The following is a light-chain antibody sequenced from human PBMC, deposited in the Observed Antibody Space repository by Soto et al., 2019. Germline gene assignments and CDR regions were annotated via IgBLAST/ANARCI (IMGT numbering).Light chain of an antibody. CDR2: DAS. J-gene: IGKJ4*01. V-gene: IGKV1-5*01. CDR3: HQYENLPLT. Sequence: DIQMTQSPSTLSASVGDGVTITCRASQSLGSGLAWYQQKPGKAPKLLVYDASTLEVGVPARFSGSGSGTHFTFTIASLQPEDFATYFCHQYENLPLTFGGGTKV. CDR1: QSLGSG.